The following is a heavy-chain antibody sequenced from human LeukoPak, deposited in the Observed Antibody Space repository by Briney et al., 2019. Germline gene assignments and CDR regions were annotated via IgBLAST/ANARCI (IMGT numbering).Heavy chain of an antibody. Sequence: GGSLRLSCEASGFIFSTYSMHWVRQAPGKGLEWVSFISSGSSTIYDADSVKGRFTISRDNSKNTLYLLMNSLRADDTAVYYCARDYTIATGFDYWGQGTLVTVSS. J-gene: IGHJ4*02. V-gene: IGHV3-48*01. CDR3: ARDYTIATGFDY. CDR1: GFIFSTYS. CDR2: ISSGSSTI. D-gene: IGHD6-25*01.